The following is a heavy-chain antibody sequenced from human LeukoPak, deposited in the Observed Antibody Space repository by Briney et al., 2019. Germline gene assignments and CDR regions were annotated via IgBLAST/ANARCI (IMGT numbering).Heavy chain of an antibody. Sequence: GGSLRLSCAASGFTFSSYGMHWVRQAPGKGLEWVAVISYDGSNKYYADSVKGRFTISRDNSKNTLYLQMNSLRAEDTAVYYCARSERVEVPAAIGLRYYYYGMDVWGQGTTVTVSS. J-gene: IGHJ6*02. CDR1: GFTFSSYG. CDR3: ARSERVEVPAAIGLRYYYYGMDV. CDR2: ISYDGSNK. V-gene: IGHV3-30*19. D-gene: IGHD2-2*01.